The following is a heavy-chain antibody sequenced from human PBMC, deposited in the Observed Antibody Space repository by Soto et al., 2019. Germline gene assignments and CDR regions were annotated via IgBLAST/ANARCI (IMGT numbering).Heavy chain of an antibody. V-gene: IGHV3-30*03. Sequence: QVQLVESGGGVVQPGRSLTLSCAASEFTFSSYGIHWVRQAPGKGLEWVAIISYDGNNKQYADSVKGRFTISRDNSKRPVHLQMNSMRVEDTAVYYCARDTYYHDSSGYYVFDYWGQGTLVTVSS. CDR3: ARDTYYHDSSGYYVFDY. J-gene: IGHJ4*02. CDR2: ISYDGNNK. D-gene: IGHD3-22*01. CDR1: EFTFSSYG.